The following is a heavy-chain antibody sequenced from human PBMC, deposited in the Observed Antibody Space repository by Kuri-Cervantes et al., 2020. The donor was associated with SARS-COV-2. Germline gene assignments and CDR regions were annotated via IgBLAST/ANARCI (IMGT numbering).Heavy chain of an antibody. D-gene: IGHD6-13*01. CDR1: GYSFASYW. V-gene: IGHV5-51*01. CDR2: IYPGDSDT. J-gene: IGHJ4*02. Sequence: GGSLRLSCKTSGYSFASYWIGWVRQMPGKGLEWMGIIYPGDSDTRYSPSFQGQVTILADKSISTAYLQWSSLKASDTAMYYCARRGEGAADYWGQGTLVTVSS. CDR3: ARRGEGAADY.